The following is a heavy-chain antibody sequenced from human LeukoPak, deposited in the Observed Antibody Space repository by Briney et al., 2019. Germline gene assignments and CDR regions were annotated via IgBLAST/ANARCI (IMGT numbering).Heavy chain of an antibody. CDR3: ARRLGSGWLWFDP. J-gene: IGHJ5*02. V-gene: IGHV4-59*11. CDR1: GGSISNHY. Sequence: SETLSLTCTVSGGSISNHYWTWIRQPPGKGLEWIGTIYDTGSTNYNPSLESRVAMSVDTSKNQFSLKLTSVTAADTAVYFCARRLGSGWLWFDPWGQGTLVTVSS. D-gene: IGHD6-13*01. CDR2: IYDTGST.